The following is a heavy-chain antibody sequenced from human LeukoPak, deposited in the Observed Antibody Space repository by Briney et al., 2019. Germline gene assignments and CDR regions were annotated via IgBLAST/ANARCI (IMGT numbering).Heavy chain of an antibody. CDR3: ARDTYSSGWYGEYFYYYYMDV. CDR1: GYTFTSYG. CDR2: ISAYNGNT. J-gene: IGHJ6*03. D-gene: IGHD6-19*01. Sequence: GASVKVSCKASGYTFTSYGISWVRQAPGQGLEWMGWISAYNGNTNYAQKLQGRVTMTTDTSTSTAYMELRSLRSDDTAVYYCARDTYSSGWYGEYFYYYYMDVWGKGTTVTVSS. V-gene: IGHV1-18*01.